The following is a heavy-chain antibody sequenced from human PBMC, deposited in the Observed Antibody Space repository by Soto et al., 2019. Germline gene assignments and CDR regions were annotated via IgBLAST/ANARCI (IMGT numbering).Heavy chain of an antibody. CDR2: IVVGSGNT. J-gene: IGHJ3*02. D-gene: IGHD1-26*01. Sequence: SVKVSCKASGFTFTSSAVQWVRQARGQRLEWIGWIVVGSGNTNYAQKFQERVTITRDMSTSTAYMELSSLRSEDTAVYYCAAVVVGAMDHDAFDIWGQGTMVTVSS. CDR1: GFTFTSSA. V-gene: IGHV1-58*01. CDR3: AAVVVGAMDHDAFDI.